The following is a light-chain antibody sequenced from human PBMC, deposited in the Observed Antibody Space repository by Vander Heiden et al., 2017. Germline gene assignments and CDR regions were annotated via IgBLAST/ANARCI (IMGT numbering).Light chain of an antibody. CDR2: DTS. CDR1: HSVASN. CDR3: QQYNNWPPGTEYT. Sequence: ELVMTQSPVTLSVSPGERVTLSCRSSHSVASNLAWYQQKLGQAPRLLIYDTSTRATGIPGRFSGSGSGTEFTLTISSLQSEDFAVYYCQQYNNWPPGTEYTFGQGTKLEIK. V-gene: IGKV3-15*01. J-gene: IGKJ2*01.